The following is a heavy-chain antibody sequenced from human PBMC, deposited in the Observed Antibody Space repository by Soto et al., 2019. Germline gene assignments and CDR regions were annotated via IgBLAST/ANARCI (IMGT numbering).Heavy chain of an antibody. CDR1: GFTFSSYG. D-gene: IGHD6-13*01. CDR2: ISYDGSNI. CDR3: AKGRYKPLAAALRGPVDY. J-gene: IGHJ4*02. V-gene: IGHV3-30*18. Sequence: QVQLVESGGGVVQPGRSLRLSCAASGFTFSSYGMHWVRQAPGKGLEWVAVISYDGSNIYYADSVKGRFTISRDNSKNTLYLQMNSLRAEDTAVYYCAKGRYKPLAAALRGPVDYWGQGTLVTVSS.